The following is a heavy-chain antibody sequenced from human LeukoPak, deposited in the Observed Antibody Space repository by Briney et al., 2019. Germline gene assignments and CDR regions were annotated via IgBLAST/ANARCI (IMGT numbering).Heavy chain of an antibody. CDR1: GYTFTGYY. J-gene: IGHJ4*02. CDR3: ARMYYDILTGYRFDY. D-gene: IGHD3-9*01. V-gene: IGHV1-2*02. Sequence: ASVKVSCKASGYTFTGYYMHWVRQAPGQGLEWMGWINPNSGGTNYAQKFQGRVTMTRDTSISAAYMELSRLRSDDTAVYYCARMYYDILTGYRFDYWGQGTLVTVSS. CDR2: INPNSGGT.